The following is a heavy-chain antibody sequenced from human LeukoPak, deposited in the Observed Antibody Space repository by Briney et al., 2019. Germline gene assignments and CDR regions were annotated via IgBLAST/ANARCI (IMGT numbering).Heavy chain of an antibody. CDR3: ARGGGLDV. V-gene: IGHV3-7*03. D-gene: IGHD3-16*01. CDR2: INHNGNVN. J-gene: IGHJ6*02. Sequence: GGSLRLSCAASGFTFSSYWMNWARQAPGKGLEGVASINHNGNVNYYVDSVKGRFTISRDNAKNSLYLQMSNLGPEDTDVYFCARGGGLDVWGQGATATVSS. CDR1: GFTFSSYW.